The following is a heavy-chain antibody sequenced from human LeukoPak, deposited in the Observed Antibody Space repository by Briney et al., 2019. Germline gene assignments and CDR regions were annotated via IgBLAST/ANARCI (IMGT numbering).Heavy chain of an antibody. J-gene: IGHJ6*03. D-gene: IGHD2-2*01. V-gene: IGHV1-69-2*01. CDR2: VDPEDGET. CDR3: ARSCCSSTGSLGRPYYYYYMDV. CDR1: GYTFTDYY. Sequence: ATVKISCKASGYTFTDYYMHWVQQAPGKGLEWMGRVDPEDGETIYAEKFQGRVTITADTSTDTAYMELSSLRSEDTAVYYCARSCCSSTGSLGRPYYYYYMDVWGKGTTVTVSS.